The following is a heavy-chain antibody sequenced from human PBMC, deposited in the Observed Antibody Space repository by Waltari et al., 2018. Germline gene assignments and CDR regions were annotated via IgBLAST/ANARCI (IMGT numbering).Heavy chain of an antibody. V-gene: IGHV1-2*02. CDR1: GYTFIAYY. CDR2: INLNSGGT. D-gene: IGHD5-12*01. J-gene: IGHJ4*02. Sequence: QVHLVQSGAEMKKPGASVKVSCKTSGYTFIAYYIHWVRQAPGQGLEWMGWINLNSGGTNYAQKVQSRVTMTTDYMELSRLESDDTAVYYCAIATRGGGYDPVDYWGQGTLVTVSP. CDR3: AIATRGGGYDPVDY.